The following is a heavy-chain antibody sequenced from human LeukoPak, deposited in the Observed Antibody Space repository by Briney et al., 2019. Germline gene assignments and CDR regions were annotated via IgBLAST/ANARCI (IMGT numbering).Heavy chain of an antibody. CDR3: AKDPIYDILTGYHDY. Sequence: GGSLRLSSAASGFTFISYAMSCGRQAPGKGLWWVSAISGSGGSTYYADSVKGRFTISRDNSKNTLYLRMNSLRAEDTAVYSCAKDPIYDILTGYHDYWGQGTLVTVSS. CDR2: ISGSGGST. V-gene: IGHV3-23*01. J-gene: IGHJ4*02. CDR1: GFTFISYA. D-gene: IGHD3-9*01.